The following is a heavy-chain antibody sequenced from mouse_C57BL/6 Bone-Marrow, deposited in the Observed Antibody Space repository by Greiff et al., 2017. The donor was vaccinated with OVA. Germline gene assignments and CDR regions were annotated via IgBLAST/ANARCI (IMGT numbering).Heavy chain of an antibody. CDR3: ARERDYGNSWFAY. CDR1: GYTFTSYW. D-gene: IGHD2-1*01. CDR2: IHPHSGST. V-gene: IGHV1-64*01. J-gene: IGHJ3*01. Sequence: VQLQQPGAELVKPGASVKLSCKASGYTFTSYWMHWVKQRPGQGLEWIGMIHPHSGSTNYNEKFKSKATLTVDKSSSTAYMQLSSLTSEDSAVYYCARERDYGNSWFAYWGQGTLVTVSA.